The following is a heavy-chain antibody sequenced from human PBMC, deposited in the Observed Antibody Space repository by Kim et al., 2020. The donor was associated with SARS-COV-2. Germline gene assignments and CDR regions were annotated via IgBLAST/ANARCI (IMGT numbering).Heavy chain of an antibody. CDR3: ASSRGINSPIDY. J-gene: IGHJ4*02. V-gene: IGHV4-39*01. D-gene: IGHD6-13*01. Sequence: YYNPSLKSRVTISVDTSKNQFSLKLSSVTAADTAVYYCASSRGINSPIDYWGQGTLVTVSS.